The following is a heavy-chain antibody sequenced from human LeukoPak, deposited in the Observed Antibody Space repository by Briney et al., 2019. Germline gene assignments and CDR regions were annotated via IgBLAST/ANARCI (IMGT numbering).Heavy chain of an antibody. CDR1: GYTFTVYY. D-gene: IGHD6-6*01. V-gene: IGHV1-2*02. CDR2: INPDSGGT. J-gene: IGHJ6*02. CDR3: ARDSFSSAF. Sequence: ASVKVSCKASGYTFTVYYMHWVRQAPGQGLEWMGWINPDSGGTNYAQKFQGRVTMTRDTSISTAYMELSRLRSDDTAVYYRARDSFSSAFWGQGTTVTVSS.